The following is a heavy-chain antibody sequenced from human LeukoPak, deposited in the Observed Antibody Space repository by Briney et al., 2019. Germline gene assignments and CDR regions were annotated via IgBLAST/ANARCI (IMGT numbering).Heavy chain of an antibody. CDR1: GFTFSSYS. CDR3: AKSSIFYDSSGYYVGEKYYFDY. CDR2: ISASGTST. J-gene: IGHJ4*02. D-gene: IGHD3-22*01. V-gene: IGHV3-23*01. Sequence: QTGGSLRLSCAASGFTFSSYSMNWVRQAPGKGLEWVSAISASGTSTYYADSVKGRFTISRDNSKDTLYLQMNSLRAEDTAVYYCAKSSIFYDSSGYYVGEKYYFDYWGQGTLVTVSS.